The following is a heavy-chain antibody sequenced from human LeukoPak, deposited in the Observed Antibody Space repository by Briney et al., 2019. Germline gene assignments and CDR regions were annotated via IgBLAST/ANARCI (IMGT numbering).Heavy chain of an antibody. Sequence: VXVXCXXSXYTXTGXYMHWVRQAPGQGLEWMGWINPNSGGTNYAQKFQGRVTMTRDTSISTAYMELSRLRSDDTAVYYCARCDVVVVAARQHYYYYYGMDVWGQGTTVTVSS. CDR3: ARCDVVVVAARQHYYYYYGMDV. CDR2: INPNSGGT. J-gene: IGHJ6*02. D-gene: IGHD2-15*01. V-gene: IGHV1-2*02. CDR1: XYTXTGXY.